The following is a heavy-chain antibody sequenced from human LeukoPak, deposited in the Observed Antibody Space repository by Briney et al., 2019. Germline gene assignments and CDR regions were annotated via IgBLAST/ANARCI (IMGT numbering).Heavy chain of an antibody. Sequence: SETLSLTCAISDETFSGYYWGWIRQPPGKGLELIGEINRNGNTDYNPSLKSRVSMSIDTSKNQLSLDLISVTAADTAVYYCARLVPERFFQLNPEGYYDYWGQGTLVTVPS. D-gene: IGHD3-3*01. CDR2: INRNGNT. CDR1: DETFSGYY. CDR3: ARLVPERFFQLNPEGYYDY. J-gene: IGHJ4*02. V-gene: IGHV4-34*01.